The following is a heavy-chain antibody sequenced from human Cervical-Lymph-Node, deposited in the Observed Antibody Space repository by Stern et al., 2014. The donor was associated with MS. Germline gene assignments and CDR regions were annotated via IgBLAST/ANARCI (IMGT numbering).Heavy chain of an antibody. V-gene: IGHV3-30*18. D-gene: IGHD3-10*01. Sequence: VQLVQSGGGVVQPGRSLRLTCTVSGFTFSSYGMHWVRQAPGKGLEWVSVISDDGSDTYEAESVKGRFTISRDNTKNTLYLEMRRLRREDTAVYYCVKRGITEVRGVRLGDYWGPGTLVIVSS. J-gene: IGHJ4*02. CDR2: ISDDGSDT. CDR1: GFTFSSYG. CDR3: VKRGITEVRGVRLGDY.